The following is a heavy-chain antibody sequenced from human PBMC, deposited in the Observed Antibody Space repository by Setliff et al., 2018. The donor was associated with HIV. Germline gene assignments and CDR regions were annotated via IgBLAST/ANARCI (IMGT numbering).Heavy chain of an antibody. D-gene: IGHD4-17*01. CDR1: GGSMYSYY. CDR2: MYASGGT. CDR3: ARGYGDFDR. J-gene: IGHJ4*02. Sequence: SETLSLTCTVSGGSMYSYYWSWIRQPAGKGLEWIGRMYASGGTNYNPSLQSRVTMSLDTSKNQFSLKLSSVTAADTAVYYCARGYGDFDRWGQGTLVTVSS. V-gene: IGHV4-4*07.